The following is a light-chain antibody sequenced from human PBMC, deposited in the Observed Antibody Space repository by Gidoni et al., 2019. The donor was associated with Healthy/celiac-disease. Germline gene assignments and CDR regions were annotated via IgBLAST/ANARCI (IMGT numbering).Light chain of an antibody. Sequence: QSVLTQPPSVSGAPGQRVTISCTGSSSNIGAGYDVHSYQQLPGTAPKLLIYGNSNRPSGVPDRFSGSKSGTSASLAITGLQAEDEADYYCQSYDSSLSGFYVFGTGTKVTVL. J-gene: IGLJ1*01. CDR3: QSYDSSLSGFYV. CDR2: GNS. CDR1: SSNIGAGYD. V-gene: IGLV1-40*01.